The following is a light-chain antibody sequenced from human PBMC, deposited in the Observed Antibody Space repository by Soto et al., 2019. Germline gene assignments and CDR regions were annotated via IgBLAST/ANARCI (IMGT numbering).Light chain of an antibody. V-gene: IGKV3-20*01. CDR3: QQYGSSPWT. J-gene: IGKJ1*01. CDR2: DAS. Sequence: EIVLTQSPGTLSLSPGERATLSCRASQSVSSSYLAWYRQKPGQAPRLLIYDASTRATGIPDRISGSGSGTDFTLTISRLEPEDFAVYYCQQYGSSPWTFGQGTRVEIK. CDR1: QSVSSSY.